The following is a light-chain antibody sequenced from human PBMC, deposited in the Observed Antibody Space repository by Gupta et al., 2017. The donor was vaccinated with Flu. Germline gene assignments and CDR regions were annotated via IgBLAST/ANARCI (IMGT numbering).Light chain of an antibody. Sequence: PSSLSASVGNRVTITCRASQSISSYLNWYQQKPGKAPKLLIYAASSLQSGVPSRFSGSGSGTDFTLTISSLQPEDFATYYCQQSYSTPWTFGQGTKVEIK. CDR3: QQSYSTPWT. J-gene: IGKJ1*01. CDR1: QSISSY. V-gene: IGKV1-39*01. CDR2: AAS.